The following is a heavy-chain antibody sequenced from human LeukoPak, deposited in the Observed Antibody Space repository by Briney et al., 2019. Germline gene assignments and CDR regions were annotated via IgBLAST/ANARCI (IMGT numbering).Heavy chain of an antibody. Sequence: GRSLRLSCAASGFTLSNYVMHWVRQGPGKGLEWVAVISSDGSNIHYADSVKGRFTISRDNSKNTLYLQMDSLRAEDTAVYYCARAIAGYSYILDYWGQGTLVTVSS. D-gene: IGHD5-18*01. V-gene: IGHV3-30-3*01. CDR3: ARAIAGYSYILDY. CDR1: GFTLSNYV. CDR2: ISSDGSNI. J-gene: IGHJ4*02.